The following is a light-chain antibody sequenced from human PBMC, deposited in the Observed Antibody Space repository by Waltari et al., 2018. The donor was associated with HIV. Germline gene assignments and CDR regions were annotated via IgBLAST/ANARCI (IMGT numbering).Light chain of an antibody. CDR1: SSDVGGYNY. J-gene: IGLJ3*02. CDR2: DVS. CDR3: SSYTSSSTWV. V-gene: IGLV2-14*01. Sequence: QSALTQPASVSGSPGQSITISCTGTSSDVGGYNYVSWYQQHPGKAPKLMFYDVSKRPSGVSNRFSGSKSGNTASLTISGLQAEDDADYYCSSYTSSSTWVFGGGTKLTVL.